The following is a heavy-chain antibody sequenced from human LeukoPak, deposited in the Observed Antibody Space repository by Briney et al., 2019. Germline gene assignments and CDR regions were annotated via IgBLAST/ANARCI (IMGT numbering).Heavy chain of an antibody. J-gene: IGHJ5*02. Sequence: GRSLRLSCTASGFTFSSYAMHWVRQAPGKGLEWVAVISYDGSNKNYADSVKGRFTISRDNSKNTLYVQMNSLRAEDTAVYYCARGNWFDPWGQGTLVTVSS. CDR3: ARGNWFDP. CDR1: GFTFSSYA. CDR2: ISYDGSNK. V-gene: IGHV3-30-3*01.